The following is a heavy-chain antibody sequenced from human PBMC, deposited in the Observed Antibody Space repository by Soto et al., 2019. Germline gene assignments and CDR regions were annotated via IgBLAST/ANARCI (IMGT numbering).Heavy chain of an antibody. V-gene: IGHV3-30*18. J-gene: IGHJ4*02. CDR3: AKGQIVVVVAAPGAFDY. D-gene: IGHD2-15*01. Sequence: GGSLRLSCAASGSTFSSYGMHWVRQAPGKGLEWVAVISYDGSNKYYADSVKGRFTISRDNSKNTLYLQMNSLRAEDTAVYYCAKGQIVVVVAAPGAFDYWGEGTLVTVSS. CDR2: ISYDGSNK. CDR1: GSTFSSYG.